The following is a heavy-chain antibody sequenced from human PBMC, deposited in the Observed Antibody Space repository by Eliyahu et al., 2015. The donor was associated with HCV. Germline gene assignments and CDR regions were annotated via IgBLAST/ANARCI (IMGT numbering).Heavy chain of an antibody. D-gene: IGHD5-18*01. CDR2: IRPVLNKV. Sequence: QVRLVQSGAEVKKPGSSVKVSCKAFGVSFSSHGVTWVRQAPGQGLEWMGRIRPVLNKVEYGGKFQGRVTITADKFSNTVYLELTRLTSDDTATYYCARLKNVDPETPLNYYGMDVWGQGTTVTVSS. CDR3: ARLKNVDPETPLNYYGMDV. J-gene: IGHJ6*02. V-gene: IGHV1-69*02. CDR1: GVSFSSHG.